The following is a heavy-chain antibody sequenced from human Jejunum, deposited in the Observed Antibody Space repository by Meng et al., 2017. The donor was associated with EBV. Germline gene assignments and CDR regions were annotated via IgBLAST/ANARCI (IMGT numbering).Heavy chain of an antibody. D-gene: IGHD3-10*01. Sequence: AQLVESGGDLIQPGGSLRLSCAASGFSVKNNYMSWVRQTPGKGLEWVSVIYSGGNTYYADSVKGRFTISRDDSKNTVFLQMNSLRAEDMAVYYCARGGEPDYWGQGTLVTVSS. CDR2: IYSGGNT. V-gene: IGHV3-53*01. CDR1: GFSVKNNY. J-gene: IGHJ4*02. CDR3: ARGGEPDY.